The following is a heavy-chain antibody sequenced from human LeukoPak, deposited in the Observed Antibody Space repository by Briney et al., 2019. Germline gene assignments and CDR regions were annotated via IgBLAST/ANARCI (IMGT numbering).Heavy chain of an antibody. V-gene: IGHV3-7*01. CDR3: ARVYYDSSGTF. Sequence: GGSLRLSCAASGFTFSRHWMSWVRQAPGKGLEWVANIKQDGSEKYYVDSVKGRFTISRDNAKNSLYLQMNSLRAEDTAVYYCARVYYDSSGTFWGQGTLVTVSS. D-gene: IGHD3-22*01. J-gene: IGHJ1*01. CDR2: IKQDGSEK. CDR1: GFTFSRHW.